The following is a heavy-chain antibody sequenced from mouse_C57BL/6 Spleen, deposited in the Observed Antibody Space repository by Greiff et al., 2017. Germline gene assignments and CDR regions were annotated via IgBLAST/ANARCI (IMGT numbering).Heavy chain of an antibody. CDR2: ISDGGSYT. CDR1: GFTFSSYA. D-gene: IGHD1-1*01. CDR3: ARGGTTDYFDY. Sequence: DVMLVESGGGLVKPGGSLKLSCAASGFTFSSYAMSWVRQTPEKRLEWVATISDGGSYTYYPDNVKGRFTISRDNAKNNLYLQMSHLTSEDTAMYYCARGGTTDYFDYWGQGTTLTVSS. V-gene: IGHV5-4*03. J-gene: IGHJ2*01.